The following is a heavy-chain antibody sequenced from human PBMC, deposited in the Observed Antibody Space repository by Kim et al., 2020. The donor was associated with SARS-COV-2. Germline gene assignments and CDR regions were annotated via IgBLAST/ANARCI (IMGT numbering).Heavy chain of an antibody. CDR3: ARDGDWLLGSYYYYYGMDV. D-gene: IGHD3-9*01. Sequence: ASVKVSCKASGYTFTSYGISWVRQAPGQGLEWMGWISAYNGNTNYAQKLQGRVTMTTDTSTSTAYMELRSLRSDDTAVYYCARDGDWLLGSYYYYYGMDVWGQGTTVTVSS. CDR2: ISAYNGNT. J-gene: IGHJ6*02. V-gene: IGHV1-18*01. CDR1: GYTFTSYG.